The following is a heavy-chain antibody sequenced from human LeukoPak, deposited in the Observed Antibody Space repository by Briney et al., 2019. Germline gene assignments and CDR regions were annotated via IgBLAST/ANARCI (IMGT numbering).Heavy chain of an antibody. Sequence: SETLSLTCTVSGGSISSYYWSWIRQPPGKGLEWIGYIYYSGSTNYNPSLRSRVTISVDTSKNQFSLKLSSVTAADTAVYYCARDVATTFDYWGQGTLVTVSS. V-gene: IGHV4-59*01. D-gene: IGHD5-12*01. CDR2: IYYSGST. CDR1: GGSISSYY. J-gene: IGHJ4*02. CDR3: ARDVATTFDY.